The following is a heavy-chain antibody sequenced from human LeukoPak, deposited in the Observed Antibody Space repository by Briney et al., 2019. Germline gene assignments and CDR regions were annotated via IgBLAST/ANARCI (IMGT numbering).Heavy chain of an antibody. Sequence: GSVKVSCKASGYTFTGYYMHWVRQAPGQGLEWMGWINPNSGGTNYAQKFQGRVTMTRDTSISTAYMELSRLRSDDTAVYYCARRTTVTTINIFDYWGQGTLVTVSS. J-gene: IGHJ4*02. D-gene: IGHD4-17*01. CDR2: INPNSGGT. V-gene: IGHV1-2*02. CDR3: ARRTTVTTINIFDY. CDR1: GYTFTGYY.